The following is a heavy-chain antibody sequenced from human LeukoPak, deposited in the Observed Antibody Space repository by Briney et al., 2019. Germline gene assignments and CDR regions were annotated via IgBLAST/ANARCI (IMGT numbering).Heavy chain of an antibody. V-gene: IGHV3-66*01. CDR2: IDSGGST. J-gene: IGHJ6*03. CDR3: ARTYGDYDYYY. Sequence: GGSLRLSCAASGITVSSHYMTSVRQAPGKGLEWVSVIDSGGSTNSADSVKRRFSVSRDNSKNTLYLQMNSLRVEDTAVYYCARTYGDYDYYY. D-gene: IGHD4-17*01. CDR1: GITVSSHY.